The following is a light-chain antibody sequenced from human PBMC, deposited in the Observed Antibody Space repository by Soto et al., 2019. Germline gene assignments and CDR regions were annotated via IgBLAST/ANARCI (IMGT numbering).Light chain of an antibody. CDR3: QQYYTYPWT. CDR2: DAS. J-gene: IGKJ1*01. V-gene: IGKV1-5*01. CDR1: QSISSW. Sequence: DIQVTQSPSTLSASVGDRVTIACRASQSISSWLAWYQQTPGKAPKLLIFDASNLETGVPSRFSGSESGLEFTLTISSLQPDDFATYYCQQYYTYPWTFGQGTKVDIK.